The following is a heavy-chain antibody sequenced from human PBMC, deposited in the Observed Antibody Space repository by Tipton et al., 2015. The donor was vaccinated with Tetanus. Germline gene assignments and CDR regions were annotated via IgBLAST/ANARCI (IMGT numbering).Heavy chain of an antibody. CDR2: IYSYSGCT. Sequence: TLSLTCTVSGGSISSGTYYWSWIRQSPGKGLEWVGSIYSYSGCTFQNPSLKSRVTISLDTSKNEFSLKVKSVTAADTAVYFCAQTADNWFEPWGQGTLVIVTS. D-gene: IGHD1-1*01. J-gene: IGHJ5*02. CDR3: AQTADNWFEP. V-gene: IGHV4-39*01. CDR1: GGSISSGTYY.